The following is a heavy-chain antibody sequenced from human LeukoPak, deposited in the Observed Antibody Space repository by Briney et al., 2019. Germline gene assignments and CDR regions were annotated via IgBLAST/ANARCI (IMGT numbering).Heavy chain of an antibody. D-gene: IGHD3-10*01. CDR2: IYYSGST. V-gene: IGHV4-59*08. CDR1: AGSISSYF. CDR3: ARHGGVVRGQGSDAFDI. J-gene: IGHJ3*02. Sequence: SETLSLTCTVSAGSISSYFWSWVRQPPGKGLEWIGYIYYSGSTKYNPSLKSRVTISLDTSKNQFSLKLTSVTAADTAVYYCARHGGVVRGQGSDAFDIWGQGTMVTVSS.